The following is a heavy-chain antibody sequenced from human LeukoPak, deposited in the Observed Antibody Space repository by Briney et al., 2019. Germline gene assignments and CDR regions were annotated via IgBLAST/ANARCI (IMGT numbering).Heavy chain of an antibody. CDR1: GGSISSSSYY. D-gene: IGHD2-2*02. J-gene: IGHJ6*03. CDR2: IYYSGST. V-gene: IGHV4-39*01. Sequence: SETLSLTCTVSGGSISSSSYYWGWIRQPPGKGLVWIGSIYYSGSTYYNPSLKSRVTISVDTSKNQFSLKLSSVTAADTAVYYCAKETIVVVPAAILRYYYYYYMDVWGKGTTVTVSS. CDR3: AKETIVVVPAAILRYYYYYYMDV.